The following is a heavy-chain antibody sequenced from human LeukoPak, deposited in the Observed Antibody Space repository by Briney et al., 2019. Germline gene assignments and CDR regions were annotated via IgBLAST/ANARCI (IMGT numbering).Heavy chain of an antibody. CDR3: ARGFRSVTTWGYFDY. D-gene: IGHD4-17*01. Sequence: TGGSLRLSCAASGFTVSTNYMSWVRQAPGKGLEWVSLIYSGGGTYYADSVKGRFTISRVNSRNTLSLQMNSLRVDDTAVYYCARGFRSVTTWGYFDYWGQGALVTVSS. J-gene: IGHJ4*02. V-gene: IGHV3-66*01. CDR2: IYSGGGT. CDR1: GFTVSTNY.